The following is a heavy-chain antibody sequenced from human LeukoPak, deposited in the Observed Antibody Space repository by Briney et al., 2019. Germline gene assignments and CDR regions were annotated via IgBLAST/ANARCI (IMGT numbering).Heavy chain of an antibody. CDR1: GGSISSGSYY. CDR2: IYTSGST. J-gene: IGHJ3*02. Sequence: SETLSLTCTVSGGSISSGSYYWSWIRQPAGKGLEWIGRIYTSGSTNYNPSLKSRVTMSVDTSKNQFSLKLSSVTAADTAVYYCARDPFDIWGQGTMVTVSS. CDR3: ARDPFDI. V-gene: IGHV4-61*02.